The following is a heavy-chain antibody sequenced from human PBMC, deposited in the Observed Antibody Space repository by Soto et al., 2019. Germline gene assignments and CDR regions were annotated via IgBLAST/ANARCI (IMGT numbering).Heavy chain of an antibody. J-gene: IGHJ1*01. D-gene: IGHD3-10*01. V-gene: IGHV3-30*18. CDR1: GFTFSSYA. CDR2: ISYDGSNE. CDR3: AKAQMGFGDGYFQH. Sequence: QVQLVESGGGVVQPGRSLRLSCAASGFTFSSYAMHWVRQAPGKGLEWVAIISYDGSNEYYADSVKGRFTISRDNSKNTLYLQMNSLRAEDTAVYYCAKAQMGFGDGYFQHWGQGTLVTVSS.